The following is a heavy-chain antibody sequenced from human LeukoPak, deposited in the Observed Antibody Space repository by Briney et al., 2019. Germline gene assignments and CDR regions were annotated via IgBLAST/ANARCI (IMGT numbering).Heavy chain of an antibody. CDR3: ARQRSVQGYCSGGSCYSTYYYYYGMDV. Sequence: TGESLKISCKGSGYSFTSYWIGWVRQMPGKGLEWMGIIYPGDSDTIYSPSFQGQVTISADKSISTAYLQWSSLKASDTAMYYCARQRSVQGYCSGGSCYSTYYYYYGMDVWGQGTTVTVSS. V-gene: IGHV5-51*01. CDR2: IYPGDSDT. D-gene: IGHD2-15*01. CDR1: GYSFTSYW. J-gene: IGHJ6*02.